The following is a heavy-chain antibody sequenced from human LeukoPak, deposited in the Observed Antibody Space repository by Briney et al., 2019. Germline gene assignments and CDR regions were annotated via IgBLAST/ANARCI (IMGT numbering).Heavy chain of an antibody. CDR2: IYPGDSDT. CDR3: PRGLYLGADY. J-gene: IGHJ4*02. D-gene: IGHD7-27*01. V-gene: IGHV5-51*01. Sequence: GESLKFSCTGTGYRFTSSCIGCVRQIPGKGLEWMGIIYPGDSDTKYSPSFQGQDTISAVKSISTPYLQSRRLKASDTDMHHGPRGLYLGADYWGQGTLVTVSS. CDR1: GYRFTSSC.